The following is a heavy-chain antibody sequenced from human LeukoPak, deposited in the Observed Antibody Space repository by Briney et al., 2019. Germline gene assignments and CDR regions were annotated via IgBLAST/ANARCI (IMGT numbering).Heavy chain of an antibody. CDR1: GFTFSSYA. CDR3: ARDRGIYSGSYLFDY. J-gene: IGHJ4*02. CDR2: ISSNGGST. D-gene: IGHD1-26*01. V-gene: IGHV3-64*01. Sequence: TGGSLRLSCAASGFTFSSYAMHWVRQAPGKGLEYVSAISSNGGSTYYANSVKGRFSISRDNSKNTLYLQMGSLRAEDMAVYYCARDRGIYSGSYLFDYWGQGTLVTVSS.